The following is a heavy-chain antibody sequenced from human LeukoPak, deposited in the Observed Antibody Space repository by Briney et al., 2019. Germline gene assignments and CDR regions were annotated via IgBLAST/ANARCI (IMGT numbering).Heavy chain of an antibody. D-gene: IGHD1-1*01. CDR2: IYYSGSP. CDR1: GGSISSYY. CDR3: ARRPTQYNWFDP. Sequence: SETLSLTCTVSGGSISSYYWSWIRQPPGKGLEWIGYIYYSGSPNYNPSLKSRVTISVDTSKNQFSLKLSSVTAADTAVYYCARRPTQYNWFDPWGQGTLVTVSS. J-gene: IGHJ5*02. V-gene: IGHV4-59*08.